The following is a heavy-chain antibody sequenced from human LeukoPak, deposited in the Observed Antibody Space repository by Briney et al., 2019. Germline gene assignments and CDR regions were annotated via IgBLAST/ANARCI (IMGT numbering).Heavy chain of an antibody. CDR3: ARHYDFWSGYPADWFDP. V-gene: IGHV4-4*07. Sequence: SETLSLTCTVSGGSISSYYWSWIRQPAGKGLEWIGRIYTSGSTNYNPSLKSRVTISVDTSKNQFSLKLSSVTAADTAVYYCARHYDFWSGYPADWFDPWGQGTLVTVSS. CDR1: GGSISSYY. CDR2: IYTSGST. D-gene: IGHD3-3*01. J-gene: IGHJ5*02.